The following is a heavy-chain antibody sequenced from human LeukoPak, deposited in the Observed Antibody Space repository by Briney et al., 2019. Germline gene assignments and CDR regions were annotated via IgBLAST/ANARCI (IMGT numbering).Heavy chain of an antibody. CDR3: ASYNYRELGSPPFDY. CDR2: ISGYNGNT. V-gene: IGHV1-18*01. J-gene: IGHJ4*02. D-gene: IGHD3-10*01. CDR1: GYTFTSYG. Sequence: AASVKVSCKASGYTFTSYGISWVRQAPGQGLEWMGWISGYNGNTNYAQKLQGRVTVTTDTSTSTAHMELRSLRSDDTAVYYCASYNYRELGSPPFDYWGQGTLVTVSS.